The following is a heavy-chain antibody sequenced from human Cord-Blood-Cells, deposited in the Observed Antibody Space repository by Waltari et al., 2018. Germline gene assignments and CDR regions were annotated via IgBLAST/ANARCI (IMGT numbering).Heavy chain of an antibody. Sequence: QVQLVQSGAEVKKPGSSVKVSCKASGGTFSSYAISWVRQAPGQGLEWMGRIIPSFGTANYAQKFQGRVTITADESTSTAYMELGSLRSEDTAVYYCARESDYYDSSGYYYAFDIWGQGTMVTVSS. CDR1: GGTFSSYA. CDR2: IIPSFGTA. D-gene: IGHD3-22*01. J-gene: IGHJ3*02. V-gene: IGHV1-69*01. CDR3: ARESDYYDSSGYYYAFDI.